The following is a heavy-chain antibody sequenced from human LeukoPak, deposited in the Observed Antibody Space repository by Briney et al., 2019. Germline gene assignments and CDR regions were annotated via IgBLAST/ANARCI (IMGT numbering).Heavy chain of an antibody. CDR3: ARSSDGDYYYYFDY. CDR2: IYSGGST. V-gene: IGHV3-66*01. CDR1: GFTVSSNY. D-gene: IGHD4-17*01. J-gene: IGHJ4*02. Sequence: GGSLRLSCVASGFTVSSNYMSWVRQAPGKGLEWVSVIYSGGSTEYADSVKGRFTVSRDNSKNTLYLQMNSLRAEDTAVYYCARSSDGDYYYYFDYWGQGTLVTVSS.